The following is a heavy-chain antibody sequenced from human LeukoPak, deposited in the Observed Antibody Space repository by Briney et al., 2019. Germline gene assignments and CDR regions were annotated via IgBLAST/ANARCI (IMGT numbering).Heavy chain of an antibody. CDR1: GGSISSYY. V-gene: IGHV4-4*07. D-gene: IGHD3-10*01. J-gene: IGHJ6*03. Sequence: SETLSLTCTVSGGSISSYYWSWIRQPAGKGLEWIGRIYTSGSTNYNPSLKSRVTMSVDTSKNQFSLKLCSVTAADTAVYYCAREVNMVRGVIITKYYYYDYMDVWGKGTTVTVSS. CDR3: AREVNMVRGVIITKYYYYDYMDV. CDR2: IYTSGST.